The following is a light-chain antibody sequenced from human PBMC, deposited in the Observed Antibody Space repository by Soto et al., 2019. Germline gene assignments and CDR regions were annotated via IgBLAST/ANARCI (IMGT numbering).Light chain of an antibody. Sequence: DIQMTQSPSSVSASEGDRVTITCRASQDISSWLAWYQQKPGKAPKLLIYAASSLQSGVPPRFSGSGSGTDFTLTISSLQPEDFATYYCQQANSFPYTFGQGTRLEIK. CDR1: QDISSW. J-gene: IGKJ5*01. CDR2: AAS. V-gene: IGKV1D-12*01. CDR3: QQANSFPYT.